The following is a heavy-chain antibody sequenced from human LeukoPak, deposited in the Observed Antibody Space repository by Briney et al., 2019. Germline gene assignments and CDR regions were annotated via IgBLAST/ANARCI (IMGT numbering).Heavy chain of an antibody. D-gene: IGHD2-21*01. CDR1: GFTFSTYL. V-gene: IGHV3-30-3*01. J-gene: IGHJ3*02. CDR3: ARERQDTVLHSGAFAI. Sequence: GGSLRLSCAASGFTFSTYLMHWVRQAPGKGLEWVAVIPSDGTHTFYAESVKGRFTISRDNSKNTLYLQMNSLRAEDTAVYFCARERQDTVLHSGAFAIWGQGTMVTVSS. CDR2: IPSDGTHT.